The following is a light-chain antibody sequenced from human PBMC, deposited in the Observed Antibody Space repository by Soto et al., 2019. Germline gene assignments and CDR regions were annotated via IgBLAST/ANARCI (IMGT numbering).Light chain of an antibody. CDR2: DAS. CDR3: QQYENLPT. J-gene: IGKJ5*01. V-gene: IGKV1-33*01. Sequence: DIQMTQSPSSLSASLGDRATITCRASQNINNYLNWYQQKPGRAPRLLIYDASNWEAGVPSRFRGSGSGTDFTFTISRLQPEDIATYYCQQYENLPTFGQGTRLEIK. CDR1: QNINNY.